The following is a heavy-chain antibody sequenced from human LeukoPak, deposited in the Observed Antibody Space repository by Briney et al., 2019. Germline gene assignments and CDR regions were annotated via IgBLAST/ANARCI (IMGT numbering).Heavy chain of an antibody. Sequence: GGSLRLSCAASGFTFSSYSMNWVRQAPGKGLEWVSYISSSSSTIYYADSVKGRFTISRDNAKNSLYLQMNSLRAEDTAVYYCARDSSSWYRTLSYYFDYWGQGTLVTVSS. V-gene: IGHV3-48*04. CDR2: ISSSSSTI. CDR3: ARDSSSWYRTLSYYFDY. J-gene: IGHJ4*02. CDR1: GFTFSSYS. D-gene: IGHD6-13*01.